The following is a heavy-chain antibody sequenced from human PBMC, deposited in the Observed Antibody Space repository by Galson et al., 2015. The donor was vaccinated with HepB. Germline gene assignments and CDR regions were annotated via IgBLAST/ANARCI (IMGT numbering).Heavy chain of an antibody. V-gene: IGHV6-1*01. D-gene: IGHD2-2*01. CDR2: TYYRSKWYN. CDR1: GDSVSSNSAA. CDR3: ARDGGDIVVVPAAMRGYY. J-gene: IGHJ4*02. Sequence: CAISGDSVSSNSAAWNWIRQSPSRGLEWLGRTYYRSKWYNDYVVSVKSRITINPDTSKNQFSLQLNSVTPEDTAVYYCARDGGDIVVVPAAMRGYYWGQGTLVTVSS.